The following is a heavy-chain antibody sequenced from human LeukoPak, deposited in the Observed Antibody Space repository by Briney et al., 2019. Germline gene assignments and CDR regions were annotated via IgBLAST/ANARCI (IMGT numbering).Heavy chain of an antibody. J-gene: IGHJ6*03. D-gene: IGHD3-10*01. CDR1: GGSISSGSYY. CDR2: IYTSGST. CDR3: ARDRGTLVRGSRRGYDGYYYMDV. Sequence: SETLSLTCTVSGGSISSGSYYWSWIRQPAGKGLEWIGRIYTSGSTNYNPSLKSRVTISVDTSKNQFSLKLSSVTAADTAVYYCARDRGTLVRGSRRGYDGYYYMDVWGKGTTVTISS. V-gene: IGHV4-61*02.